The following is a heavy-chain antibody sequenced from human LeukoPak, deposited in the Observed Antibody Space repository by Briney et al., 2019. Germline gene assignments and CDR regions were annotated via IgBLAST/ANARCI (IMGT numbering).Heavy chain of an antibody. V-gene: IGHV3-30*18. CDR2: ISYDGSNK. CDR1: GFTFSSYG. CDR3: AKDLSNDSSGPFDY. Sequence: HPGGSLRLSCAASGFTFSSYGMHWVRQAPGKGLEWVAVISYDGSNKYYADSVKGRFTISRDNSKNTLYLQMNSLRAEDTAVYYCAKDLSNDSSGPFDYWGQGTLVTVSS. D-gene: IGHD3-22*01. J-gene: IGHJ4*02.